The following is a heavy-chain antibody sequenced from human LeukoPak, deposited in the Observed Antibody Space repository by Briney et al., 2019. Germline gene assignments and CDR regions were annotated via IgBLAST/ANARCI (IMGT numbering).Heavy chain of an antibody. CDR2: ITYDGRT. CDR3: ARGLASGYPPIPFDY. J-gene: IGHJ4*02. V-gene: IGHV4-34*01. CDR1: GGSFDGYY. Sequence: SETLSLTCAVFGGSFDGYYWSWIRQSPGKGLEWIGEITYDGRTKYNPSLRSRVSISVDTSKIQFSLNLTSVTAADTAIYYCARGLASGYPPIPFDYWGQGTQVTVSS. D-gene: IGHD3-3*01.